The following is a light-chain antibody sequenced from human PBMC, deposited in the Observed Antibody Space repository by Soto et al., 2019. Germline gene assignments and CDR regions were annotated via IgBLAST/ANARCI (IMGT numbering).Light chain of an antibody. V-gene: IGLV2-14*01. CDR1: SSDVGAYNY. J-gene: IGLJ2*01. Sequence: QPVLTQPASVSGSPGQSITISCTGTSSDVGAYNYVSWYQQYPGKAPKLVIYDVSHRPSGVSPRFSGSKSGNTASLTISGLQAEDEAEYHCSSYTRSTSVIFGGGTQLTVL. CDR3: SSYTRSTSVI. CDR2: DVS.